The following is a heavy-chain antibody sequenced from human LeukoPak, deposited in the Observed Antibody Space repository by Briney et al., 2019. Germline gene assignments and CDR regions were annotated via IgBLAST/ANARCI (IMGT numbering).Heavy chain of an antibody. CDR3: ARASWLPQSRNYYYMDV. J-gene: IGHJ6*03. V-gene: IGHV4-59*01. CDR2: VYYSGST. Sequence: SETLSLTCTVSGGSISSYYWSWIRQPPGKGLEWIGYVYYSGSTNYNPSLKSRVTISEDTSKNQFSLKLSSVTAADTAVYYCARASWLPQSRNYYYMDVWGKGTTVTISS. D-gene: IGHD5-12*01. CDR1: GGSISSYY.